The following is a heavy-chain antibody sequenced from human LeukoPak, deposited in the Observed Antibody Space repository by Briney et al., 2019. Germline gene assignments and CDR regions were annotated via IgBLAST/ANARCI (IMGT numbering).Heavy chain of an antibody. CDR3: ARDTYSSSWYGWFDP. CDR2: ISYDGSNK. J-gene: IGHJ5*02. CDR1: GFTFSSYA. V-gene: IGHV3-30-3*01. D-gene: IGHD6-13*01. Sequence: GRSLRLSCAASGFTFSSYAMHWVRQAPGKGLEWVAVISYDGSNKYYADSVKGRFTISRDNSKNTLYLQMNSLRAEDTAVYYCARDTYSSSWYGWFDPWGQGTLVTVSS.